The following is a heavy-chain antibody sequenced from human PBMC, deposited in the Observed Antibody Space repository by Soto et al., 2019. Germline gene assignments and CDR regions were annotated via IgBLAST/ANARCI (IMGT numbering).Heavy chain of an antibody. J-gene: IGHJ5*02. Sequence: QVQLVESGGGVVQPGRSLRLSCAASGFTFINYGMHWVRQAPGKGLEWVAVIWYDGSNKYYADSVKGRFTISRDNSKNSLYQQMNRLRVEETAVYYCARGGSSCWYVGWFDPWGQGTLVTVSS. D-gene: IGHD6-13*01. CDR3: ARGGSSCWYVGWFDP. CDR2: IWYDGSNK. CDR1: GFTFINYG. V-gene: IGHV3-33*01.